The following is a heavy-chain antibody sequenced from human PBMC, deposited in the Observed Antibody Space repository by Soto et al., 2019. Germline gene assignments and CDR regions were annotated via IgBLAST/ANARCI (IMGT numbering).Heavy chain of an antibody. CDR1: GGTFSSYA. V-gene: IGHV1-69*13. CDR3: ASNFITIFGVVIIRGSAFDI. D-gene: IGHD3-3*01. J-gene: IGHJ3*02. Sequence: ASVKVSCKASGGTFSSYAISWVRQAPGQGLEWMGGIIPIFGTANYAQKFQGRVTITADESTSTAYMELSSLRSEDTAVYYCASNFITIFGVVIIRGSAFDIWGQGTMVTVSS. CDR2: IIPIFGTA.